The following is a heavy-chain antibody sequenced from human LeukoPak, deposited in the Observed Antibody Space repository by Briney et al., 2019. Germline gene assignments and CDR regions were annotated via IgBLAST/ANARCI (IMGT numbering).Heavy chain of an antibody. Sequence: SETLSLTCAVYGGSFSGYYWSWIRQPPGKGLEWIGEINHSGSTNYNPSLKSRVTISVDTSKNQFSLKLSSVTAADTAVYYCAREAFSSSWYSGWFDPWGQGTLVTVSS. CDR2: INHSGST. CDR3: AREAFSSSWYSGWFDP. CDR1: GGSFSGYY. J-gene: IGHJ5*02. D-gene: IGHD6-13*01. V-gene: IGHV4-34*01.